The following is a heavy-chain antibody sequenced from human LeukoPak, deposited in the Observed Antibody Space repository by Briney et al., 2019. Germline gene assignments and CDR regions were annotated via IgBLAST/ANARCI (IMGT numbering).Heavy chain of an antibody. D-gene: IGHD6-6*01. J-gene: IGHJ6*03. Sequence: GGSLRLSCAASGFTFSSYSMNWVRQAPGKGLEWVSSISSSSSYIYYADSVKGRFTISRDNAKNSLYLQMNSLRAEDTAVYYCAKDRGSEYSSSSDYYYYMDVWGKGTTVTVSS. CDR3: AKDRGSEYSSSSDYYYYMDV. CDR1: GFTFSSYS. V-gene: IGHV3-21*01. CDR2: ISSSSSYI.